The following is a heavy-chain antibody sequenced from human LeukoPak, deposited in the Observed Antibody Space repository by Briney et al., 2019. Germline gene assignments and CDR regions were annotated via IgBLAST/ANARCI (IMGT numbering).Heavy chain of an antibody. D-gene: IGHD3/OR15-3a*01. Sequence: GGSLRLSCAASGFTFDDYAMHWVRQAPGKGLEWVSGISWNSGSIGYADSVKGRFTISRDNAKNSLYLQMNSLRAEDTALYYCAKAAPRLATLGRNYFDYWGQGTLVTVSS. CDR1: GFTFDDYA. CDR2: ISWNSGSI. J-gene: IGHJ4*02. V-gene: IGHV3-9*01. CDR3: AKAAPRLATLGRNYFDY.